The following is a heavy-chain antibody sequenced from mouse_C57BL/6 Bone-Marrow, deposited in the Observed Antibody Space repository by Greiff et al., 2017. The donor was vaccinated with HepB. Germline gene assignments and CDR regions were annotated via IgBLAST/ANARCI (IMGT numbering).Heavy chain of an antibody. V-gene: IGHV2-2*01. D-gene: IGHD4-1*01. Sequence: VKLMESGPGLVQPSQSLSITCTVSGFSLTSYGVHWVRQSPGKGLEWLGVIWSGGSTDYNAAFISRLSISKDNSKSQVFFKMNSLQADDTAIYYCARNNWDRGYAMDYWGQGTSVTVSS. CDR2: IWSGGST. CDR3: ARNNWDRGYAMDY. CDR1: GFSLTSYG. J-gene: IGHJ4*01.